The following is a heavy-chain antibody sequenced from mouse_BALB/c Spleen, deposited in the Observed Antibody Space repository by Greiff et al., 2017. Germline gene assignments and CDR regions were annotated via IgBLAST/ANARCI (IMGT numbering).Heavy chain of an antibody. Sequence: QVQLQQSGAELVKPGASVKLSCKASGYTFTSYWMHWVKQRPGQGLEWIGYINPSTGYTEYNQKFKDKATLTADKSSSTAYMQLSSLTSEDSAVYYCAMWDYDSSLFAYWGQGTLVTVSA. CDR2: INPSTGYT. CDR3: AMWDYDSSLFAY. V-gene: IGHV1-7*01. J-gene: IGHJ3*01. D-gene: IGHD2-4*01. CDR1: GYTFTSYW.